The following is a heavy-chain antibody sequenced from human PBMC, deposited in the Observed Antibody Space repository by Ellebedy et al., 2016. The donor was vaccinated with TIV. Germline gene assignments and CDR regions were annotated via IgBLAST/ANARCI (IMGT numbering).Heavy chain of an antibody. CDR1: GFTFSSYD. J-gene: IGHJ4*02. D-gene: IGHD6-6*01. CDR2: ISYDANNK. Sequence: GESLKISCAASGFTFSSYDMHWVRQAPGKGLEWVALISYDANNKYYADSVKGRFTISRDNSKNTLYLQMNTLRPEDTAVYYCARDGPQSSSSGPYFDYWGQGTLVTVSS. V-gene: IGHV3-30*03. CDR3: ARDGPQSSSSGPYFDY.